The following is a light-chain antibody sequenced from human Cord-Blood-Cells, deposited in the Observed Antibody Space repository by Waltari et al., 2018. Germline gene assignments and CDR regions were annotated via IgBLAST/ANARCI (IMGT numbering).Light chain of an antibody. CDR1: QRVLYSSNNKNY. V-gene: IGKV4-1*01. Sequence: DIVMTQSPDSLAVSLGERANINCKSSQRVLYSSNNKNYLAWYQQKPGQPPKLLIYWSSTRESGVPDRFSGSGSGTDFTLTISSLQAEDVAVYYCQQYYSTPPTFGQGTKVEIK. CDR3: QQYYSTPPT. J-gene: IGKJ1*01. CDR2: WSS.